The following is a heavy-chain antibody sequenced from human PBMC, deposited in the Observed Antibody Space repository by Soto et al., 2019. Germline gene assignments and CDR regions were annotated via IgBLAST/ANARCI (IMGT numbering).Heavy chain of an antibody. Sequence: SSVKVSCKACGCTFSNYAINWVRQAPGQGLEWMGGIIPLFGTPNYAQKFQGRVTFTAHKSTSTAYMELRSLRSDDTAVYYCARGWETVGTTTPFAYWGQGTLVTVSS. CDR1: GCTFSNYA. CDR2: IIPLFGTP. D-gene: IGHD1-26*01. J-gene: IGHJ4*02. CDR3: ARGWETVGTTTPFAY. V-gene: IGHV1-69*06.